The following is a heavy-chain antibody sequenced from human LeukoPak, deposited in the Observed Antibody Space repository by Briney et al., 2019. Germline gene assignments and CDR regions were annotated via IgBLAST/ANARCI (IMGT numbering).Heavy chain of an antibody. CDR3: ARDSSSGHH. Sequence: ASVKVSCKASGYTFTSYDINWVRQATGQGLEWMGIINPSGGSTSYAQKFQGRVTMTRDTSTSTVYMELSSLRSEDTAVYYCARDSSSGHHWGQGTLVTVSS. CDR1: GYTFTSYD. CDR2: INPSGGST. J-gene: IGHJ1*01. D-gene: IGHD3-22*01. V-gene: IGHV1-46*01.